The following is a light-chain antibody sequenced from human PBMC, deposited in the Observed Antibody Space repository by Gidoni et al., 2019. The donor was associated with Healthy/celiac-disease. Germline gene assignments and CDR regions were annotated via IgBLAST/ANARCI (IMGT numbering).Light chain of an antibody. V-gene: IGKV3-11*01. CDR1: QSVSSY. CDR2: DAS. J-gene: IGKJ2*01. CDR3: QQRSNWSYT. Sequence: EIVLTPSPATLSLSPGERATLSCRASQSVSSYLAWYQQKPGQAPRLLIYDASNRATGIPARFSGSGSGTDFTLTISSLEPEDFAVYYCQQRSNWSYTFGQGTKLEIK.